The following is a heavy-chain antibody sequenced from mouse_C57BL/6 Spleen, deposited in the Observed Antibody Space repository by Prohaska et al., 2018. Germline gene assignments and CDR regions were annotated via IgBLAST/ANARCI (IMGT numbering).Heavy chain of an antibody. Sequence: LKISCKASGYTFTDYYMNWVKQSHGKSLEWIGDINPNNGGTSYNQKFKGKATLTVYKSSSTAYMERRSLTSEDSAVYYCARDYGSSLDYWGQGTTLTVSS. J-gene: IGHJ2*01. V-gene: IGHV1-26*01. CDR2: INPNNGGT. D-gene: IGHD1-1*01. CDR1: GYTFTDYY. CDR3: ARDYGSSLDY.